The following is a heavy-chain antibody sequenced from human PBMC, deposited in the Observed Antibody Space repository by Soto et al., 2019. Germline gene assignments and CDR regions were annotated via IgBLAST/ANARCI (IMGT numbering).Heavy chain of an antibody. CDR1: EFTFRNYP. CDR2: ISHDGSQR. J-gene: IGHJ4*02. D-gene: IGHD2-2*01. Sequence: EVQLLDSGGGLVQPGGSLRLSCVASEFTFRNYPMTWVRQTPGEGLDWVATISHDGSQRYHADSVKGRFTISRDNSKNTLYLQMNSLRVEDTAIYYCAREIPTIGHHFDYWGQGTLVTVSS. V-gene: IGHV3-23*01. CDR3: AREIPTIGHHFDY.